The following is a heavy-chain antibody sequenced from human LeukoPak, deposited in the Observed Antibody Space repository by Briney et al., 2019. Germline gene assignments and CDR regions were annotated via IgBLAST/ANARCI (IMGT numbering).Heavy chain of an antibody. J-gene: IGHJ5*02. CDR3: ARDRYGYKFWFDP. CDR1: GFTFSSYS. D-gene: IGHD5-18*01. V-gene: IGHV3-21*01. CDR2: ISSSSSYI. Sequence: GGSLRLSCAASGFTFSSYSMNWARQAPGKGLEWVSSISSSSSYIYYADSVKGRFTISRDNAKNSLYLQMNSLRAEDTAVYYCARDRYGYKFWFDPWGQGTLVTVSS.